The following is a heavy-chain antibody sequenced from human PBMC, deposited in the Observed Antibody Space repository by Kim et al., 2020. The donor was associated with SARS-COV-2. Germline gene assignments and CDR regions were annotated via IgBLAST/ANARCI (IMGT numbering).Heavy chain of an antibody. CDR2: ISYDGSNK. V-gene: IGHV3-30*18. J-gene: IGHJ4*01. CDR3: AKTGGYSSVWYRDYFDY. D-gene: IGHD6-19*01. Sequence: GGSLRLSCAASGFTFSSYGMHWVRQAPGKGLEWVAVISYDGSNKYYADSVKGRFTISRDNSKNTLYLQMNSLRAEDTAVYYCAKTGGYSSVWYRDYFDY. CDR1: GFTFSSYG.